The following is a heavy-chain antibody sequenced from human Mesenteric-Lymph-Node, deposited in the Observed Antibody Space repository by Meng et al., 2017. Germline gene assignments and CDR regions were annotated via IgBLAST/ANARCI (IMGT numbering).Heavy chain of an antibody. V-gene: IGHV3-21*01. CDR3: ARDPGGEAAIGL. CDR1: GFTFSSYR. J-gene: IGHJ2*01. CDR2: ISSSSSYI. Sequence: EVQLVESGGGLVKRGGSRRRSCAASGFTFSSYRMNWVRQAPGKGLEWVSSISSSSSYIYYADSVKGRFTISRDNAKNSLYLQMNSLRAEDTALYYCARDPGGEAAIGLWGRGTLVTVSS. D-gene: IGHD2-2*01.